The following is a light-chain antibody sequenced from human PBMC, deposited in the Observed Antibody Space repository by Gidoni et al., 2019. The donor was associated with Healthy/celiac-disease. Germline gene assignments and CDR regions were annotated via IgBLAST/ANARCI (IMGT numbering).Light chain of an antibody. J-gene: IGLJ7*01. V-gene: IGLV6-57*03. CDR1: SGSIASNY. Sequence: NFMLTQPHSVPESPGTSVTISCTRSSGSIASNYVQWYQQRPGSAPTTVIYEDNQRPSGVPDRFSGSIDSSSNSASLTISGLKTEDEADYYCQSYDSSNQGAVFGGGTQLTVL. CDR3: QSYDSSNQGAV. CDR2: EDN.